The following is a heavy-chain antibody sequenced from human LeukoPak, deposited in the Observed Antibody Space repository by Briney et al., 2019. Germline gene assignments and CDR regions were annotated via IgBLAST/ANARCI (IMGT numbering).Heavy chain of an antibody. D-gene: IGHD4-17*01. CDR1: GYTFTGYY. CDR2: INPNSGGT. Sequence: ASVKVSCKASGYTFTGYYMHWVRQAPGQGLERMGWINPNSGGTNYAQKFQGRVTMTRDTSISTAYMELSRLRSDDTAVYYCASQTYGDYVRGMDVWGQGTTVTVSS. V-gene: IGHV1-2*02. CDR3: ASQTYGDYVRGMDV. J-gene: IGHJ6*02.